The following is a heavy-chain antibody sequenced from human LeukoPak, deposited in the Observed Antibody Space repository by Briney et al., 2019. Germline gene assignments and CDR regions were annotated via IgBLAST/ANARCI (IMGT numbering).Heavy chain of an antibody. V-gene: IGHV3-23*01. D-gene: IGHD1-26*01. CDR2: ISNTGSDT. J-gene: IGHJ4*02. Sequence: GGSLRLSCAASGFTFSNYAMSWVRQAPGKGLEWVSTISNTGSDTYYADSVKGRFTISRDNAKNSLYLQMNSLRAEDTALYYCAKDILGSNSRGYFDYWGQGTLVTVSS. CDR1: GFTFSNYA. CDR3: AKDILGSNSRGYFDY.